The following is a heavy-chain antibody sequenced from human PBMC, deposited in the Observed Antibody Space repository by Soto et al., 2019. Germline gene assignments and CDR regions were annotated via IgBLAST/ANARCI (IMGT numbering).Heavy chain of an antibody. CDR1: GFTFSSYS. CDR2: ISSSSSYI. CDR3: AAHVVVVAATRGWFDP. J-gene: IGHJ5*02. Sequence: GGSLRLCCAASGFTFSSYSMNWVRQAPGKGLEWVSSISSSSSYIYYADSVKGRFTISRDNAKNSLYLQMNSLRAEDTAVYYCAAHVVVVAATRGWFDPWGQGTLVTVSS. V-gene: IGHV3-21*01. D-gene: IGHD2-15*01.